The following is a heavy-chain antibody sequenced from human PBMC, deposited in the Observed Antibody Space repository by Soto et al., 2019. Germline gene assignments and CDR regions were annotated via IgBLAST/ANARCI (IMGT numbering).Heavy chain of an antibody. D-gene: IGHD2-2*01. CDR3: ARLINIVVVPAAPAGWFDP. J-gene: IGHJ5*02. CDR2: IKQDGSEK. V-gene: IGHV3-7*03. Sequence: GGSLRLSCAASGFTFSSYWMSWVRQAPGKGLEWVANIKQDGSEKYYVDSVKGRFTISRDNAKNSLYLQMNSLRAEDTAVYYCARLINIVVVPAAPAGWFDPWGQGTLVTVSS. CDR1: GFTFSSYW.